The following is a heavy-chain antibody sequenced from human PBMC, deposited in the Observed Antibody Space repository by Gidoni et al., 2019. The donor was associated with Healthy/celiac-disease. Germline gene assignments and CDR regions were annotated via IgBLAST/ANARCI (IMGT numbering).Heavy chain of an antibody. CDR1: GSTFSSYA. CDR3: AKDLRDGSGSLIYYYYYGMDV. J-gene: IGHJ6*02. D-gene: IGHD3-10*01. CDR2: ISGSGGST. V-gene: IGHV3-23*01. Sequence: EVQLLVSGGGLVQPGGSLRLSCAASGSTFSSYAMSWVRQAPGKGLEWVSAISGSGGSTYYADSVKGRFTISRDNSKNTLYLQMNSLRAEDTAVYYCAKDLRDGSGSLIYYYYYGMDVWGQGTTVTVSS.